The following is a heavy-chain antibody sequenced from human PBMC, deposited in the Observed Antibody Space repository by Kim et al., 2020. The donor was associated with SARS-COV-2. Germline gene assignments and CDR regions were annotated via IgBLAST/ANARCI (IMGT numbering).Heavy chain of an antibody. Sequence: ASVKVSCKASGYNFTSYAMHWVRQAPGKRLEWMGWINAGNGNTKYSQKFQGRVTITRDTSASTAYMELSSLRSEDTAVYYCTVPLSRLLWFGESNEPFDYWGQGTLVTVSS. CDR1: GYNFTSYA. V-gene: IGHV1-3*01. CDR3: TVPLSRLLWFGESNEPFDY. D-gene: IGHD3-10*01. J-gene: IGHJ4*02. CDR2: INAGNGNT.